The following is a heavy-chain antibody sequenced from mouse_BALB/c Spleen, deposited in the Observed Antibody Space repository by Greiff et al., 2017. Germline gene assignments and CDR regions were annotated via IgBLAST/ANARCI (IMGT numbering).Heavy chain of an antibody. D-gene: IGHD2-4*01. V-gene: IGHV1-55*01. CDR3: ARVDYSMDY. Sequence: QVQLKQPGAELVKPGTSVKLSCKASGYNFTSYWINWVKLRPGQGLEWIGDIYPGSGSTNYNEKFKSKATLTVDTSSSTAYMQLSSLASEDSALYYCARVDYSMDYWGQGTSVTVSS. CDR2: IYPGSGST. CDR1: GYNFTSYW. J-gene: IGHJ4*01.